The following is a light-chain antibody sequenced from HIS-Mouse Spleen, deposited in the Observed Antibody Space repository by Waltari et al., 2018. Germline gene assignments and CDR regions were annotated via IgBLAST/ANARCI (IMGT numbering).Light chain of an antibody. CDR2: EAR. V-gene: IGLV2-8*01. CDR1: SSDVGGYNY. CDR3: SSYAGSNNLV. Sequence: QSALTQPPSASGSPGQSVTISCTGTSSDVGGYNYVSWYQQHPGQAPKLMFYEARKRPSGVPDRFSGSKSGNTASLTVSGLQAEDEADYYCSSYAGSNNLVFGGGTKLTVL. J-gene: IGLJ2*01.